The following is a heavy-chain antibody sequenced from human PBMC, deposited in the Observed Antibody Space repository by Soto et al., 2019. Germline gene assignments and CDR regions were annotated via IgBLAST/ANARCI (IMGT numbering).Heavy chain of an antibody. J-gene: IGHJ4*02. V-gene: IGHV3-9*01. CDR2: ISWNSGSI. D-gene: IGHD1-26*01. CDR1: GFTFDDYA. CDR3: AKDGLSGSYVHFDY. Sequence: PGGSLRLSCAASGFTFDDYAMHWVRQAPGKGLEWVSGISWNSGSIGYADSVKGRFTISRDNAKNSLYLQMNSLRAEDTALYYCAKDGLSGSYVHFDYWGQGTLVTVSS.